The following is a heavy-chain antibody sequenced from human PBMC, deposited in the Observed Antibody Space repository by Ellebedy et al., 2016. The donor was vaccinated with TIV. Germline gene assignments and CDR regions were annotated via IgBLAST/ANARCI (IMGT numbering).Heavy chain of an antibody. CDR1: GYTFTTYV. J-gene: IGHJ4*02. Sequence: AASVKVSCKASGYTFTTYVIGWLRQAPGQGFEWMGWISAFTNETNYGQKFQDRITMTMDTSTSTVDMELRSLKSDDTATYYCVRDFVRGGLGTQRMAFWGQGTLVSVSA. V-gene: IGHV1-18*01. D-gene: IGHD3-16*01. CDR3: VRDFVRGGLGTQRMAF. CDR2: ISAFTNET.